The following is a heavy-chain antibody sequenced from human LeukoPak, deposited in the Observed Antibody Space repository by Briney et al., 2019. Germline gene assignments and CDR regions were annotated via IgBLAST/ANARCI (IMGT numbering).Heavy chain of an antibody. J-gene: IGHJ4*02. CDR3: ARGRGDSSSPFDY. CDR2: IYYSGST. CDR1: GGSISNYY. Sequence: SETLSLTCTVSGGSISNYYWSWIRQPPGKGLEWIGCIYYSGSTNYNPSLKSRVTISVDTSKNQFSLRLSSVTAADTAVYYCARGRGDSSSPFDYWGQGTLVTVSS. V-gene: IGHV4-59*01. D-gene: IGHD6-13*01.